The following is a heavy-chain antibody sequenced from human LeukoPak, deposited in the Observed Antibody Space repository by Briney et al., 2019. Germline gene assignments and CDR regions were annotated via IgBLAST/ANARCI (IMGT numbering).Heavy chain of an antibody. V-gene: IGHV3-48*01. D-gene: IGHD3-10*01. CDR3: AGLWFGEIGWFDP. CDR2: ISSSSSTI. J-gene: IGHJ5*02. Sequence: PGGSLRLSCAASGFTFSTYSINWVRQAPGKGLEWVSYISSSSSTIYYADSVKGRFTISRDNAKNSLYLQMNSLRAEDTAVYYCAGLWFGEIGWFDPWGQGTLVTVSS. CDR1: GFTFSTYS.